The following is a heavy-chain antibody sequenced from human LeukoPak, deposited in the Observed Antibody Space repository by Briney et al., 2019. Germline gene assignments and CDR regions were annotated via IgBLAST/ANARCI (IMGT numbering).Heavy chain of an antibody. Sequence: SETLSLTCTVSGGSISSYYWSWIRQPPGKGLEWIGSIYYSGSTNYNPSLKSRVTISVDTSKNQFSLKLSSVTAADTAVYYCARVSITMVRGVPVFYWFAPWGQGTLVTVSS. D-gene: IGHD3-10*01. V-gene: IGHV4-59*01. CDR3: ARVSITMVRGVPVFYWFAP. CDR2: IYYSGST. J-gene: IGHJ5*02. CDR1: GGSISSYY.